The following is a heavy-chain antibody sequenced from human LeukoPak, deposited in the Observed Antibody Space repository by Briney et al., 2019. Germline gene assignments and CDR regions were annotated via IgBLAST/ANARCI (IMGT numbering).Heavy chain of an antibody. D-gene: IGHD3-22*01. Sequence: SGPALVKPTQTLTLTCTFSGFSLSTSGMCVSWIRQPPGKALEWLARIDWDDDKYYSTSLKTRLTISKDTSKNQVVLTMTNMDPVDTATYYCARSYYYDSSGYYRILDSWGQGTLVTVSS. CDR1: GFSLSTSGMC. J-gene: IGHJ4*02. CDR3: ARSYYYDSSGYYRILDS. CDR2: IDWDDDK. V-gene: IGHV2-70*11.